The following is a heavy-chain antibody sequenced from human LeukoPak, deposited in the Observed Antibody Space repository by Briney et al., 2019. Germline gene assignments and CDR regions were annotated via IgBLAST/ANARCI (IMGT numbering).Heavy chain of an antibody. CDR3: ARGVLRYFDWLSIFYFDY. CDR2: INHSGST. V-gene: IGHV4-34*01. J-gene: IGHJ4*02. D-gene: IGHD3-9*01. Sequence: PSETLSLTCAVYGGSFGGYYWSRIRQPPGKGLEWIGEINHSGSTNYNPSLKSRVTISVDTSKNQFSLKLSSVTAADTAVYYCARGVLRYFDWLSIFYFDYWGQGTLVTVSS. CDR1: GGSFGGYY.